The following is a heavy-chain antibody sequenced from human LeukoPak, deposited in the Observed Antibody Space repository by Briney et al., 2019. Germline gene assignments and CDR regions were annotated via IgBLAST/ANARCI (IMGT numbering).Heavy chain of an antibody. V-gene: IGHV5-51*01. CDR2: IFPGDSDT. D-gene: IGHD3-16*02. CDR1: GYIFATYW. CDR3: ARVKIIITFGGVIAHAFDI. J-gene: IGHJ3*02. Sequence: GESLKISCKGSGYIFATYWIGWVRQMPGKGLEWMGIIFPGDSDTRYSPSFQGQVTISADKSISTAYLQWSSLKASDTAMYYCARVKIIITFGGVIAHAFDIWGQGTMVTVSS.